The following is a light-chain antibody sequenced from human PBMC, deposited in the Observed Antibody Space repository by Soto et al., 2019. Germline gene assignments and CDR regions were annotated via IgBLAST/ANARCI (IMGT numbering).Light chain of an antibody. J-gene: IGLJ1*01. CDR3: SSYTSSRAYV. CDR1: SSDVGGYNY. CDR2: EVS. Sequence: QSVLTQPASVSGSPGQSITISCTGTSSDVGGYNYVSWYQQQSGKAPKLMIHEVSNRPSGVSNRFSGSKSGNTASLTISGLQAEDEADYCCSSYTSSRAYVFGTGTKVTVL. V-gene: IGLV2-14*01.